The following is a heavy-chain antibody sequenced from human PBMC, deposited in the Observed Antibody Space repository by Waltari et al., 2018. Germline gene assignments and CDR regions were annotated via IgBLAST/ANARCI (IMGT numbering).Heavy chain of an antibody. CDR3: ERDLDWNEGCFDY. Sequence: QVQLVQSGAAVTTPGSSVKVSCQASGGPFTSYAISWVRQAPGQGLEWMGRISPIFGTANYVKKFQGRVTITADKSTSTAYMELRSLRYEDTAVYYCERDLDWNEGCFDYWGQGTLVTVSS. V-gene: IGHV1-69*08. CDR2: ISPIFGTA. CDR1: GGPFTSYA. J-gene: IGHJ4*02. D-gene: IGHD1-1*01.